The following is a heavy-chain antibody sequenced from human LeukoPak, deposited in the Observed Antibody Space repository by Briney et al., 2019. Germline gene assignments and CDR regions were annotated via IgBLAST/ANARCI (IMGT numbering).Heavy chain of an antibody. Sequence: PSETLSLTCTVSGGSISSSSYYWGWIRQPPWKGLEWIGSIYYSGSNYHNPSLKSRVSMSVDTSKNQFSLKLSSVTAADTAVYYCANMGYSYAPGLFDPWGQGTLVTVSS. V-gene: IGHV4-39*07. CDR3: ANMGYSYAPGLFDP. CDR1: GGSISSSSYY. J-gene: IGHJ5*02. CDR2: IYYSGSN. D-gene: IGHD5-18*01.